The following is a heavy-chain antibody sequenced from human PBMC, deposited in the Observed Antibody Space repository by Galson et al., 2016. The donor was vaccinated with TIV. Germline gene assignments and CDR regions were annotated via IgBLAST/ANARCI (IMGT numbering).Heavy chain of an antibody. CDR1: GFTFSSYW. CDR3: VRPRKWGGYDGGDFEY. D-gene: IGHD5-12*01. CDR2: INTDGRST. Sequence: SLRLSCAASGFTFSSYWMQWVRHIPGKGLVWVSGINTDGRSTTYADFVKGRFTISRGNAKNQVFLQMNSLRAEDTALYYCVRPRKWGGYDGGDFEYWGQGILVSVSS. V-gene: IGHV3-74*01. J-gene: IGHJ4*02.